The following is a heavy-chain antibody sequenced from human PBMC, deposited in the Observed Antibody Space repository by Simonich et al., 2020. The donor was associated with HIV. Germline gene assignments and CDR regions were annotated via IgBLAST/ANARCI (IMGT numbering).Heavy chain of an antibody. D-gene: IGHD3-16*01. CDR3: ARDSLGFDY. CDR2: IWYDGIQK. J-gene: IGHJ4*02. Sequence: QVQLVESGGGVVQPGRSLRLSCAASGFTFSSYGMHWVRQAPGKGVQWVAVIWYDGIQKYYADSVKGRFTISRDNSKNTVFLQMNSLRAEDTAVYYCARDSLGFDYWGQGTLVTVSS. CDR1: GFTFSSYG. V-gene: IGHV3-33*01.